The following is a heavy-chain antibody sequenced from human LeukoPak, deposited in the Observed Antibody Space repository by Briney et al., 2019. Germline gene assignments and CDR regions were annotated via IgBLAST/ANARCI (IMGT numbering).Heavy chain of an antibody. CDR1: GFTFNNAW. CDR3: TSYNYYGSGSQQAFDY. CDR2: IQRKTDGGTT. J-gene: IGHJ4*02. Sequence: PGGSLRLSCAVSGFTFNNAWMSWVRQAPGKGLEWVGRIQRKTDGGTTDYAAPVKGRFTISREDSKNTLYLQMNSLKTEDTAVYYCTSYNYYGSGSQQAFDYWGQGTLVTVSS. D-gene: IGHD3-10*01. V-gene: IGHV3-15*01.